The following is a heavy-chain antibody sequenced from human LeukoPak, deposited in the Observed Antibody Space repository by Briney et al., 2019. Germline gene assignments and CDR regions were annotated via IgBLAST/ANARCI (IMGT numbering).Heavy chain of an antibody. D-gene: IGHD3-10*01. CDR1: GGSFSGYY. V-gene: IGHV4-34*01. J-gene: IGHJ5*02. CDR3: ASDGGDRGGDSWFDP. Sequence: PSETLSLTCAVYGGSFSGYYWSWIRQPPGKGLEWIGEINHSGSTNQNPSLKSRVTISVDTSKNQFSLKLSSVTAADTAVYYCASDGGDRGGDSWFDPWGQGTLVTVSS. CDR2: INHSGST.